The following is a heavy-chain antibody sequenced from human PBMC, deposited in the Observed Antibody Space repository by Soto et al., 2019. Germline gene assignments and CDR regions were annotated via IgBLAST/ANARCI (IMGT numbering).Heavy chain of an antibody. CDR3: ARAYLAAAGTSLDY. CDR1: RFTFSSYA. J-gene: IGHJ4*02. V-gene: IGHV3-30-3*01. D-gene: IGHD6-13*01. CDR2: ISYDGSNK. Sequence: GSLRLSCAASRFTFSSYAMHWVRQAPGKGLEWVGLISYDGSNKYYADSVKGRFTISRDNSKNTLYLQMNSLRAEDTAVYYCARAYLAAAGTSLDYWGQGTLVTVSS.